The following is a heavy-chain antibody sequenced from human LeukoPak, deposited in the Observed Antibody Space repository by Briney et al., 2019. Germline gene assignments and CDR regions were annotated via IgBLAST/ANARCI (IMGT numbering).Heavy chain of an antibody. D-gene: IGHD3-22*01. CDR3: ARDPYYYDSSGYSH. Sequence: SETLSLTCAVYGGSFSGYYWSWIRQPPGKGLEWIGEINHSGSTNYNPSLKSRVTISVDTSKNQFSLKLSSVTAADTAVYYCARDPYYYDSSGYSHWGQGTLVTVSS. CDR1: GGSFSGYY. J-gene: IGHJ4*02. CDR2: INHSGST. V-gene: IGHV4-34*01.